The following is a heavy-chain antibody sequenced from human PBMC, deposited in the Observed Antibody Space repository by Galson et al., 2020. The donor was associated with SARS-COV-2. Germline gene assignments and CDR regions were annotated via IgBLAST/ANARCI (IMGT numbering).Heavy chain of an antibody. Sequence: QTGGSLRLSCAAPGFTFSSYAMHWVRQAPGKGLEWVAVISNDGSNRYYADSVKGRFTSSRDNSKNTLFLQMNSLRVADTAVYYCARGPRFGKLLSPVDSGGQGPLVAVSS. D-gene: IGHD3-10*01. CDR2: ISNDGSNR. CDR3: ARGPRFGKLLSPVDS. CDR1: GFTFSSYA. V-gene: IGHV3-30-3*01. J-gene: IGHJ4*02.